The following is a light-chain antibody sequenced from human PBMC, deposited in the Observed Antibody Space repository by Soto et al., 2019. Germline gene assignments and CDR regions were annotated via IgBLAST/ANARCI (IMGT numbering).Light chain of an antibody. V-gene: IGKV1-5*03. CDR1: QSISSW. CDR3: QQYNSYSIT. Sequence: DIQMTQSPSTLSASVGDRVTITCRASQSISSWLAWYQQKPGKAPKLLIYKASSLESGVPSRFSGSGSGTEFTLTISILQPDDFATYYCQQYNSYSITFGPGTKVVIK. CDR2: KAS. J-gene: IGKJ3*01.